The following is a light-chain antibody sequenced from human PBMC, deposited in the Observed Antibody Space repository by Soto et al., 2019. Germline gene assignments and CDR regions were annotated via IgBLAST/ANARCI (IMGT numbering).Light chain of an antibody. CDR3: SSYTSSSTPHYV. CDR2: EVT. CDR1: RSDVGGYNY. Sequence: QAASVSGSRGQSITISCTGTRSDVGGYNYVSWYQQHPGKAPKLMIYEVTNRPSGVSNRFSGSKSGNTASLTISGLQAEDEADYYCSSYTSSSTPHYVFGTGTKLTVL. J-gene: IGLJ1*01. V-gene: IGLV2-14*01.